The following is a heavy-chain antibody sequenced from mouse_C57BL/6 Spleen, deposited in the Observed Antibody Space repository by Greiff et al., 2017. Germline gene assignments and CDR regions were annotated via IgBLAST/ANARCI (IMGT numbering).Heavy chain of an antibody. CDR1: GYTFTSYW. CDR2: IYPGSGST. V-gene: IGHV1-55*01. Sequence: QVQLQQPGAELVKPGASVKMSCKASGYTFTSYWITWVKQRPGQGLEWIGDIYPGSGSTNYNEKFKSKATLTVDTSSSTAYMQLSSLTSEDSAVYYCARLYDGYYVYYAMDYWGQGTSVTVSS. D-gene: IGHD2-3*01. CDR3: ARLYDGYYVYYAMDY. J-gene: IGHJ4*01.